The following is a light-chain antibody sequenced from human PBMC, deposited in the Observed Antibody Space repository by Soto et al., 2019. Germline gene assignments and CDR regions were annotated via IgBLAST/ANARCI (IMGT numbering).Light chain of an antibody. V-gene: IGKV3-15*01. CDR3: QQYRNWPRT. Sequence: QSPGTLSVSPGXRVTLSXXXXXXVDINLAWYQQRAGQAPRLLVYGASTKATDMPGRFSGRGSGTEFTLTINNLQSEDFAVYYCQQYRNWPRTFGQGTKVEIK. CDR1: XXVDIN. CDR2: GAS. J-gene: IGKJ1*01.